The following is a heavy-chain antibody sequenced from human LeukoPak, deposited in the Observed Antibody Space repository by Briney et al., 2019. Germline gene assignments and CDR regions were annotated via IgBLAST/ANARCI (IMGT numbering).Heavy chain of an antibody. CDR2: ISAYNGNT. D-gene: IGHD6-19*01. J-gene: IGHJ4*02. CDR1: GGTFSSYA. V-gene: IGHV1-18*01. CDR3: ARDLAVAGRGDFDY. Sequence: ASVKVSCKASGGTFSSYAISWVRQAPGQGLEWMGWISAYNGNTNYAQKLQGRVTMTTDTSTSTAYMELRSLRSDDTAVYYCARDLAVAGRGDFDYWGQGTLVTVSS.